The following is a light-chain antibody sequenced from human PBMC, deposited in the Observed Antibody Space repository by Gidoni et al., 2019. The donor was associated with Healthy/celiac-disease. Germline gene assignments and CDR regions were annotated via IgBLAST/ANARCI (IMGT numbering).Light chain of an antibody. CDR3: QQYNNWSGS. CDR2: GAS. V-gene: IGKV3-15*01. Sequence: ETVMTQSPATLSVSPGERATLSGRASQSVSSNLAWYQQKPGQAPRLLIYGASTRATGIPARFSGSGSGTEFTLTISSLQSEDFAVYYCQQYNNWSGSFGQGTKLEIK. J-gene: IGKJ2*04. CDR1: QSVSSN.